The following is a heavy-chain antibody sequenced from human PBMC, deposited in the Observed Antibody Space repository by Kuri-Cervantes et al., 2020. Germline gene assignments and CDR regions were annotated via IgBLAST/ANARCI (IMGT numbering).Heavy chain of an antibody. V-gene: IGHV3-21*01. D-gene: IGHD6-19*01. CDR3: ARGHNSSGWYYGY. Sequence: GGSLRLSCAASGFTFSSYSMNWVRQAPGKGLEWVSSISSSSSYIYYADSVKGRFTISRDNAKNSLYLQMNSLRAEDTAAYYCARGHNSSGWYYGYWGQGTLVTVSS. J-gene: IGHJ4*02. CDR2: ISSSSSYI. CDR1: GFTFSSYS.